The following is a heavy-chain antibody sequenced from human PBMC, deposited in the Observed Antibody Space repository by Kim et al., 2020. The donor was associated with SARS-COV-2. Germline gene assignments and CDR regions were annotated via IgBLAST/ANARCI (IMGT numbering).Heavy chain of an antibody. CDR3: ASSRGGTDY. J-gene: IGHJ4*02. CDR2: INSDGSST. D-gene: IGHD3-10*01. Sequence: GGSLRLSCEGSGFTFRDYWMYWVRQAPGKGLVWVSRINSDGSSTSNADSVKGRFTISRDNANNRLYLQMNSVRSEDTAVYYCASSRGGTDYWGQGTLVTVSS. CDR1: GFTFRDYW. V-gene: IGHV3-74*01.